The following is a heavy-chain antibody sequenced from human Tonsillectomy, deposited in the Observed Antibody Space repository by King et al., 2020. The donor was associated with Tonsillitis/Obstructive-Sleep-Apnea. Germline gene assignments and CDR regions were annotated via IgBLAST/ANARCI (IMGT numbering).Heavy chain of an antibody. D-gene: IGHD3-3*01. J-gene: IGHJ4*02. V-gene: IGHV3-30*01. CDR1: GFTFSSYA. CDR3: ARESLFSYDFWSCYYQRGCFDY. Sequence: VQLVESGGGVVQPGRSLRLSCAASGFTFSSYAMHWVRQAPGKGLEWVAVISYDGSNKYYADSVKGRFTISRDNSKNTLYLQMNSLRAEDTAGYYCARESLFSYDFWSCYYQRGCFDYWGQGTLVTVSS. CDR2: ISYDGSNK.